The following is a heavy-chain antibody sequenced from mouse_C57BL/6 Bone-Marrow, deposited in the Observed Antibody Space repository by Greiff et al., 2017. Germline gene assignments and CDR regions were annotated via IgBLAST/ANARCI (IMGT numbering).Heavy chain of an antibody. Sequence: QVQLQQPGAELVRPGTSVKLSCKASGYTFPSYWMPWVKQRPGQGLEWIGVIYPSDGYTNYNEKFKGKATLTVDTSSSTAYMQLISLTSEDSAGYYSARGTTVVASYYAMDYWGQGTSVTVSS. CDR3: ARGTTVVASYYAMDY. D-gene: IGHD1-1*01. CDR1: GYTFPSYW. CDR2: IYPSDGYT. J-gene: IGHJ4*01. V-gene: IGHV1-59*01.